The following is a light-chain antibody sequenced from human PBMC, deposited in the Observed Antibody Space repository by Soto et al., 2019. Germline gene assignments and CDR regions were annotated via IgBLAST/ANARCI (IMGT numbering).Light chain of an antibody. CDR2: AAS. Sequence: EIVLTQSPGTLSLSPGETATLSCRASQIVSHLAWYQQKPGQAPRLLVYAASSRATGIPDRFSGSWSGTDFTLTISRLEPEDFAVYYCQQYGGSPLYTVGQGTRLEIK. V-gene: IGKV3-20*01. J-gene: IGKJ2*01. CDR1: QIVSH. CDR3: QQYGGSPLYT.